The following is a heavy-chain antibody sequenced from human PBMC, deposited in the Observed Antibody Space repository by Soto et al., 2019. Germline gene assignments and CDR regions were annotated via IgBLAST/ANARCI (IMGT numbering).Heavy chain of an antibody. V-gene: IGHV3-7*05. CDR3: VRGGSHSFDY. CDR2: IKEDGSEK. J-gene: IGHJ4*02. CDR1: GFTFSNYW. D-gene: IGHD1-26*01. Sequence: EPGGGLVQPGGSLRLSCAASGFTFSNYWMSWVRQAPGKGLEWVANIKEDGSEKYHVDSVKGRFTISRDNAKNLMYLQMDSLRAEDTAVYKCVRGGSHSFDYCGQGTLVTVSS.